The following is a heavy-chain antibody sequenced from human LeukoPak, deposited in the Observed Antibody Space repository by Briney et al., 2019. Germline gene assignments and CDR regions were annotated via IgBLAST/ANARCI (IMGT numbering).Heavy chain of an antibody. D-gene: IGHD3-3*01. V-gene: IGHV4-34*01. Sequence: PSETLSLTCAVYGGSFSGYYWSWIRQPPGKGLEWIGEINHSGSTNYNPSLKSRVTISVDTSKNQFSLKLSSVTAADTAVYYCARNTYYDFWSGYYPYYYYGMDVWGQGTTVTVPS. CDR3: ARNTYYDFWSGYYPYYYYGMDV. J-gene: IGHJ6*02. CDR2: INHSGST. CDR1: GGSFSGYY.